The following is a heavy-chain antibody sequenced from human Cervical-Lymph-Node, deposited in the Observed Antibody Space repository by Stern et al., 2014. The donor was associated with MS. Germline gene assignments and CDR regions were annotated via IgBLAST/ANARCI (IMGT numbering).Heavy chain of an antibody. J-gene: IGHJ6*02. V-gene: IGHV1-24*01. CDR3: ATDRDDFRSGYSAPTKGYGLDV. Sequence: QVQLGQSGAEVKKPGASVKVSCKVSGYTLTELSMHWVRPAPGKGLEWMGGFDPEDGETIYAQKFQGRVTMTEDTSTDTAYMELSSLRSEDTAVYYCATDRDDFRSGYSAPTKGYGLDVWGQGTTVTVTS. D-gene: IGHD3-3*01. CDR2: FDPEDGET. CDR1: GYTLTELS.